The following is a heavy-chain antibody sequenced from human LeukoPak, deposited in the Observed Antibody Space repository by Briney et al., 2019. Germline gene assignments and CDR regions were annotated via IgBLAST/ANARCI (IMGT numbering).Heavy chain of an antibody. V-gene: IGHV1-2*02. CDR3: ARAGCDGVCYTGGYHWFDP. Sequence: GASVKVSFKASGYTFTGYYMHWVRQAPGQGLEWMGWINPNSGGTNYAQKFQGRVTMTRDTSISTAYMELSRLRSDDTAVYECARAGCDGVCYTGGYHWFDPWGQGTLVTVSS. J-gene: IGHJ5*02. CDR2: INPNSGGT. CDR1: GYTFTGYY. D-gene: IGHD2-8*01.